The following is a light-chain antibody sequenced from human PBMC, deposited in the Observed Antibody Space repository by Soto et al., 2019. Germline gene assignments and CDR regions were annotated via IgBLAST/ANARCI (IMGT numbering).Light chain of an antibody. CDR1: SGYSTYA. J-gene: IGLJ3*02. V-gene: IGLV4-69*01. Sequence: QLVLTQSPSASASLGASVKLTCTLSSGYSTYAIPWHQQQSEKGPRFLMKINYDGTHSKGDGFFDRFSGSSSGAERHLTISSLQSEDEADYYCQSLGTGIQVFGGGTKVTVL. CDR2: INYDGTH. CDR3: QSLGTGIQV.